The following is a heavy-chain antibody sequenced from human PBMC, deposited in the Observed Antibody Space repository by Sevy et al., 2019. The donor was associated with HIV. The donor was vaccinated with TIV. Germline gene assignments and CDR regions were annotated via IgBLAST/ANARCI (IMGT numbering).Heavy chain of an antibody. D-gene: IGHD4-17*01. V-gene: IGHV1-69*13. J-gene: IGHJ5*02. CDR1: GGIFRSYG. Sequence: ASVKVSCKASGGIFRSYGISWVRQASGQGLEWMVGIIPMFGTADYAQKFQGRVTITADESTSTAYMYLSSLRSEDTAVYYCARWDYGDYVRWFDPWGQGTLVTVSS. CDR2: IIPMFGTA. CDR3: ARWDYGDYVRWFDP.